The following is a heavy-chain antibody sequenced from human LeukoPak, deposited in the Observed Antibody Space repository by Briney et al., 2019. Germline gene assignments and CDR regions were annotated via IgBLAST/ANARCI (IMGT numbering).Heavy chain of an antibody. CDR1: GGSISSSSYY. CDR2: IYYSGST. Sequence: SETLSLTYTVSGGSISSSSYYWGWIRQPPGKGLGWIGSIYYSGSTYYNPSLKSRVTISVDTSKNQFSLKLSSVTAADTAVYYCASGTTPVDYWGQGTLVTVSS. J-gene: IGHJ4*02. CDR3: ASGTTPVDY. D-gene: IGHD1-1*01. V-gene: IGHV4-39*07.